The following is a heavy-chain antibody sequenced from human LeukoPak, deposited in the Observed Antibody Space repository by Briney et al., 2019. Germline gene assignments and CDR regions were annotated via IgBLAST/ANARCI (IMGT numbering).Heavy chain of an antibody. V-gene: IGHV4-34*01. CDR1: GVSVNDYY. CDR3: ARGDIPDF. Sequence: SETLSLTCAVSGVSVNDYYWSWIRQSPEKGLEWIGEVSPGGYTNYNLSVKSRVIISTDTSANHLSLKLRSVTAADTAVYYCARGDIPDFWGQGTLVTVSS. J-gene: IGHJ4*02. D-gene: IGHD2-15*01. CDR2: VSPGGYT.